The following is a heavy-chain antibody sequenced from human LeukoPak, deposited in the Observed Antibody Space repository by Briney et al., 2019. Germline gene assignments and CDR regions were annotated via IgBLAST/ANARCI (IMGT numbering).Heavy chain of an antibody. Sequence: GEPLKISCKAPGYSSTTYYIGWVRKLPGKGLEWMGIFYPSESDTRSRPPVQGQVTLSADKCIGTAYLQWSSLNAPDTAIYYWARSRSYSTSSFYFDSWGQRTLVTVSS. J-gene: IGHJ4*02. D-gene: IGHD6-6*01. V-gene: IGHV5-51*01. CDR1: GYSSTTYY. CDR2: FYPSESDT. CDR3: ARSRSYSTSSFYFDS.